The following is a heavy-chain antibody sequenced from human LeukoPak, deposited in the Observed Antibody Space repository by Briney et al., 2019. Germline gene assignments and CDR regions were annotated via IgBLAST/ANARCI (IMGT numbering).Heavy chain of an antibody. CDR1: GFTFSSYW. D-gene: IGHD6-13*01. Sequence: GGSLRLSCAASGFTFSSYWMSWVRQAPGKGLEWLTNIKQDGSEEYYVDSVKGRFTVSRDNAKNSLYLQINSLRAEDTAVYYCATPPGIAAAGTYWGQGTLVTVSS. J-gene: IGHJ4*02. V-gene: IGHV3-7*01. CDR2: IKQDGSEE. CDR3: ATPPGIAAAGTY.